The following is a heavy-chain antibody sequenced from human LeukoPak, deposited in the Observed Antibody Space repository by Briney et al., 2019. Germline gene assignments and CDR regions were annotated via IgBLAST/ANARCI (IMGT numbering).Heavy chain of an antibody. CDR2: ISYDGSNK. J-gene: IGHJ4*02. Sequence: GGSLRRSCAASGFTAGNYATDWVRQTPGKGLEWVAVISYDGSNKYYADSVKGRFTISRDNSKNTLYLQMNSLRAEDTAVYYCARDNYGLDYWGQGTLVTVSS. CDR3: ARDNYGLDY. V-gene: IGHV3-30*04. D-gene: IGHD3-10*01. CDR1: GFTAGNYA.